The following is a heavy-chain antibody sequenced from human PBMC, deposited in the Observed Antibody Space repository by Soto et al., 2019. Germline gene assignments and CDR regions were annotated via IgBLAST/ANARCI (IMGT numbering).Heavy chain of an antibody. D-gene: IGHD2-8*01. CDR1: GGSVSAYY. Sequence: XASLSLTFAVCGGSVSAYYWAWIRQSPGKGLEWIGEIDHSGSTNFNPSLKSRVIISVDTSKNQFSLKLTSVTAADTAVYYCARTNRRRVLFDYYYYGMDVWGQGATVTVSS. J-gene: IGHJ6*02. V-gene: IGHV4-34*01. CDR3: ARTNRRRVLFDYYYYGMDV. CDR2: IDHSGST.